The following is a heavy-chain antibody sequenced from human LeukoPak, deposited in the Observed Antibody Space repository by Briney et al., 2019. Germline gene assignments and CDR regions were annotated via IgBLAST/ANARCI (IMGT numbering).Heavy chain of an antibody. CDR2: ISAYNGNT. Sequence: ASVKVSCKASGYTFTSYGIGWVRQAPGQGLEWMGWISAYNGNTNYAQKLQGRVTMTTDTSTSTAYMELRSLRSDDTAVYYCARVGKEHYDILTGYYGYYYMDVWGKGTTVTISS. CDR3: ARVGKEHYDILTGYYGYYYMDV. CDR1: GYTFTSYG. D-gene: IGHD3-9*01. V-gene: IGHV1-18*01. J-gene: IGHJ6*03.